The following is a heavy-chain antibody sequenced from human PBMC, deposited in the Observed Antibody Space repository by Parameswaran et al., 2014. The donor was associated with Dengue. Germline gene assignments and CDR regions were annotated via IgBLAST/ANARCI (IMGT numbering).Heavy chain of an antibody. Sequence: WVRQAPGQGLEWMGGIIPIFGTANYAQKFQGRVTITADESTSTAYMELSSLRSEDTAVYYCARAQPRIVVADNYGMDVWGQGTTVTVSS. V-gene: IGHV1-69*01. J-gene: IGHJ6*02. D-gene: IGHD2-2*01. CDR3: ARAQPRIVVADNYGMDV. CDR2: IIPIFGTA.